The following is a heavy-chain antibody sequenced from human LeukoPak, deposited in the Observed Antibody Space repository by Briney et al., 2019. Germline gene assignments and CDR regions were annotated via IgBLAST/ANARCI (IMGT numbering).Heavy chain of an antibody. CDR1: GYSISSGYY. D-gene: IGHD3-22*01. CDR3: AVYSSGYYDAFDI. J-gene: IGHJ3*02. V-gene: IGHV4-38-2*02. CDR2: MYYSGST. Sequence: SETLPLTCTVSGYSISSGYYWGWIRQPPGKGLKWIGSMYYSGSTYYNPSLKSRVTISVDTSKNQFSLKLSSVTAADTAVYYCAVYSSGYYDAFDIWGQGTMVTVSS.